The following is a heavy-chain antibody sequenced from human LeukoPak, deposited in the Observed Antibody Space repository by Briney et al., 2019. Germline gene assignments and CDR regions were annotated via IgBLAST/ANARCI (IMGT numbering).Heavy chain of an antibody. CDR2: IYYSGST. J-gene: IGHJ4*02. Sequence: SETLSLTCTVSGGSISSYYWSWIRQPPGKGLEWIGYIYYSGSTNYNPSLKSRVTISVDTSKNQFSLKLSSVTAADSAVYYCARDSGSYGRDYYFDYWGQGTLVTVSS. CDR3: ARDSGSYGRDYYFDY. D-gene: IGHD1-26*01. V-gene: IGHV4-59*01. CDR1: GGSISSYY.